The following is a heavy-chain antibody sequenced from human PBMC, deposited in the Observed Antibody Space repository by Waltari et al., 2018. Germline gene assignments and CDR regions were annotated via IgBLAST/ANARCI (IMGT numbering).Heavy chain of an antibody. CDR3: ARDTTGGLGHFDY. CDR1: GFIFSNYW. D-gene: IGHD1-1*01. J-gene: IGHJ4*02. V-gene: IGHV3-7*03. Sequence: DVQLVESGGGLVQPGGSLRLSCAASGFIFSNYWMSWARRAPGKGLEWVANIKQDGSEKYYVDSVKGRFTISRDNAKNSLYLQMNSLRAEDTAMYFCARDTTGGLGHFDYWGQGTLVTVPS. CDR2: IKQDGSEK.